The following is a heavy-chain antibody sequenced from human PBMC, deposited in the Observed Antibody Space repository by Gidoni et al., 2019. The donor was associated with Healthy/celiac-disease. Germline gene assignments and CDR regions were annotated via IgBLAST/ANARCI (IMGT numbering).Heavy chain of an antibody. D-gene: IGHD3-10*01. CDR1: GGTFSSYA. Sequence: QVQLVQSGAEVKKPGSSVKVSCKASGGTFSSYAISWVRQAPGQGLEWMGGSIPIFGTANYAQKFQGRVTITADESTSTAYMELSSLRSEDTAVYYCARPPRPVDYYGSGSYPMDVWGKGTTVTVSS. CDR3: ARPPRPVDYYGSGSYPMDV. V-gene: IGHV1-69*01. J-gene: IGHJ6*03. CDR2: SIPIFGTA.